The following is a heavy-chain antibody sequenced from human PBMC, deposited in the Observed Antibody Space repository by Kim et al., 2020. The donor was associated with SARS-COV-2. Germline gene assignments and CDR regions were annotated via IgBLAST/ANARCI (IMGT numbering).Heavy chain of an antibody. V-gene: IGHV3-33*01. CDR1: GFTFSSYG. D-gene: IGHD3-3*01. Sequence: GGSLRLSCAASGFTFSSYGMHWVRQAPGKGLEWVAVIWYDGSNKYYADSVKGRFTISRDNSKNTLYLQMNSLRAEDTAVYYCARDHLADFWSGYYHLDAFDIWGQGTMVTVSS. CDR2: IWYDGSNK. CDR3: ARDHLADFWSGYYHLDAFDI. J-gene: IGHJ3*02.